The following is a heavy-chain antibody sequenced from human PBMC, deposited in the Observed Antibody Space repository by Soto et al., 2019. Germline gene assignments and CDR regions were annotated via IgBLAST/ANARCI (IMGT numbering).Heavy chain of an antibody. J-gene: IGHJ4*02. Sequence: PSETLSLTCTVSGGSISSYYWSWIRQPPGKGLEWIGYIYYSGSTNYNPSLKSRVTISVDTSKNQFSLKLSSVTAADTAVYYCAREYLGENTGVFDYGGRGPRVTVSP. CDR2: IYYSGST. CDR1: GGSISSYY. CDR3: AREYLGENTGVFDY. V-gene: IGHV4-59*12. D-gene: IGHD2-8*01.